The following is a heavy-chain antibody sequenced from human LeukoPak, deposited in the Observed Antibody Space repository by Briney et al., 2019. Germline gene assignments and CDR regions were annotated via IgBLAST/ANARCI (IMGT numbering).Heavy chain of an antibody. J-gene: IGHJ4*02. CDR1: GGSISSSSYY. CDR3: ARHGIAVAGTVVDY. CDR2: IYYSGST. Sequence: SETLSLTCTVSGGSISSSSYYWGWIRQPPGKGLEWIGSIYYSGSTYYNPSLKSRVTISVDTSKNQFSLKLSSVTAADTAVYYCARHGIAVAGTVVDYWGQGTLVTVSS. D-gene: IGHD6-19*01. V-gene: IGHV4-39*01.